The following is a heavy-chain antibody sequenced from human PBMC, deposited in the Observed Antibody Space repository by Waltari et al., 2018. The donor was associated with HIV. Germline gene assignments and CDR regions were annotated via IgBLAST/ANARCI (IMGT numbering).Heavy chain of an antibody. V-gene: IGHV3-30*02. Sequence: QVQLVESGGGVVQPGGSLRLSCAASGFTFSNYGMHWVRQAPGKGLEWVAFIRYDGSNKYYADSGKGRFTISRDNSKSTLYLQMNSLRVEDTAVYYCAKDGSYFDLDYWGQGTLVTVSS. CDR2: IRYDGSNK. J-gene: IGHJ4*02. D-gene: IGHD1-26*01. CDR3: AKDGSYFDLDY. CDR1: GFTFSNYG.